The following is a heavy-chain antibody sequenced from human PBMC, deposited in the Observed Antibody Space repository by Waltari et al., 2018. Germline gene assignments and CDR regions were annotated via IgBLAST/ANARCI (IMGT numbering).Heavy chain of an antibody. D-gene: IGHD3-9*01. CDR2: IIPIVGTA. CDR1: GGTFSSYA. Sequence: QVQLVQSGAEVKKPGSSVKVSCKASGGTFSSYAISWVRQAPGQGLEWMGGIIPIVGTANYAQKFQGRGTITTDESKSTAYMELSSLRSEDTAVYYFARAPDTDILTGYSYYFDYWGQGTLVTVSS. CDR3: ARAPDTDILTGYSYYFDY. V-gene: IGHV1-69*05. J-gene: IGHJ4*02.